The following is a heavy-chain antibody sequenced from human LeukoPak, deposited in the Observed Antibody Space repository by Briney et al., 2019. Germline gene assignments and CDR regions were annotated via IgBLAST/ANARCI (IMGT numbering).Heavy chain of an antibody. J-gene: IGHJ3*02. Sequence: GGSLRLSCAASGFTVSSYYMSWVRQAPGKGLEWVSVIYSGGSTYYADSVKGRFTISRDNSKNTLYLQMNSLRAEDTAVYYCARGAYCGGDCYFVHDAFDIWGQGTMVTVSS. CDR1: GFTVSSYY. V-gene: IGHV3-53*01. D-gene: IGHD2-21*02. CDR2: IYSGGST. CDR3: ARGAYCGGDCYFVHDAFDI.